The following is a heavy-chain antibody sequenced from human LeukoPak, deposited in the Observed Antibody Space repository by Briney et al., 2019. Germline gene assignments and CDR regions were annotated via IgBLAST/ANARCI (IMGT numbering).Heavy chain of an antibody. CDR1: GYTFTGYY. CDR2: INPNSGGT. V-gene: IGHV1-2*02. J-gene: IGHJ3*02. Sequence: ASVKVSCKASGYTFTGYYMHWVRQAPGQGLEWMGWINPNSGGTNYAQKFQGRVTMTRDTSISTAYMELSRLRSDDTAVYYCARMIVATYDAFDIWGQGTMVTVSS. CDR3: ARMIVATYDAFDI. D-gene: IGHD5-12*01.